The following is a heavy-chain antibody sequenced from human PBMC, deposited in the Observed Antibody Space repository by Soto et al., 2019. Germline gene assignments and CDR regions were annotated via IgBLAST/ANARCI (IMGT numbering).Heavy chain of an antibody. CDR3: ARDRMYYYDSSGYHPEDY. CDR2: ISAYNGNT. D-gene: IGHD3-22*01. CDR1: GYSFTSYG. Sequence: ASVKVSCKASGYSFTSYGISWVRQAPGQGLEWMGWISAYNGNTNYAQKFQGRVTMTTDTSTSTAYMELRSLRSDDTAVYYCARDRMYYYDSSGYHPEDYWGQGTLVTVSS. J-gene: IGHJ4*02. V-gene: IGHV1-18*01.